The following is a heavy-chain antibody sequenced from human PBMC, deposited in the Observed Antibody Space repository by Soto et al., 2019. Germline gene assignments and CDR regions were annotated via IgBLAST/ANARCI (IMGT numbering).Heavy chain of an antibody. D-gene: IGHD7-27*01. CDR2: ISSSSSVI. J-gene: IGHJ6*03. CDR1: GFILSDCA. CDR3: ARDLSWGSNWYYYMDV. Sequence: PGGSLRLSCATSGFILSDCAMNWVRQAPGKGLEWVSYISSSSSVIDYADYVKGRFTVSRDNARNSLYLKMNSLRAEDTFLFYCARDLSWGSNWYYYMDVWGKGTTVTVSS. V-gene: IGHV3-48*01.